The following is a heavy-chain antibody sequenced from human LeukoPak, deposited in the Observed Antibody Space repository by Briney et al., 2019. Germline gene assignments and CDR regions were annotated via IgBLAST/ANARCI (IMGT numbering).Heavy chain of an antibody. D-gene: IGHD6-13*01. J-gene: IGHJ4*02. CDR2: VSYDGRIQ. CDR1: GFTFSSYE. V-gene: IGHV3-30*18. Sequence: GGSLRLSCAASGFTFSSYEMNWVRQAPGKALEWVALVSYDGRIQYYSDSVKGRFTISRDNSKNTLSLQLNSLRAEDTAVYYCAKVQGAYLAKAGYFDYWGQGTLVTVSS. CDR3: AKVQGAYLAKAGYFDY.